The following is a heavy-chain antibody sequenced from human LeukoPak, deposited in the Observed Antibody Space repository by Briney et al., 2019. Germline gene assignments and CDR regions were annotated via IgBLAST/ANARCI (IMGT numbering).Heavy chain of an antibody. V-gene: IGHV2-5*02. CDR1: GFSLSTSGVG. Sequence: SGPTLVNPTQTLTLTCTFSGFSLSTSGVGVGWIRQPPGKALEWLALIYWDDDKRYSPSLKSRLTITKDTSKNQVVLTMTNMDPVDTATYYCAHRQTGLGSSGSPSYYFDYWGQGTLVTVSS. CDR3: AHRQTGLGSSGSPSYYFDY. CDR2: IYWDDDK. J-gene: IGHJ4*02. D-gene: IGHD6-19*01.